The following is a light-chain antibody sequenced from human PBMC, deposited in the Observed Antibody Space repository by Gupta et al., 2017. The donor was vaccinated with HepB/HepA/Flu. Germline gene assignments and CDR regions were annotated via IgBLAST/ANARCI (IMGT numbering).Light chain of an antibody. Sequence: QSVLTQPLSASRAPGQRATITCTGSSSNIGAGYDVHWYQQLPGTAPKLLIYGNSNRPSGVPHRFSGSKSGTSASLAITGLQAEDEADYYCQSYDSSLSGHVVFGGGTKLTVL. J-gene: IGLJ2*01. CDR2: GNS. CDR1: SSNIGAGYD. V-gene: IGLV1-40*01. CDR3: QSYDSSLSGHVV.